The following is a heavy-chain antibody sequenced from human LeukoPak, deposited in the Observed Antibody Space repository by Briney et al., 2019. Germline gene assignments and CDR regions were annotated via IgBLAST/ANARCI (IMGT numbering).Heavy chain of an antibody. CDR1: GFTFSDHY. Sequence: GGSLRLSCAASGFTFSDHYMDWVRQAPGKGLEWVGRITNKATSYTTEYAASVKGRFTISRDDSKNSLYLQMDSLKTEDSAVYYCIRCEQRYYDIWGQGTLVTVSS. J-gene: IGHJ4*02. CDR3: IRCEQRYYDI. CDR2: ITNKATSYTT. V-gene: IGHV3-72*01. D-gene: IGHD3-9*01.